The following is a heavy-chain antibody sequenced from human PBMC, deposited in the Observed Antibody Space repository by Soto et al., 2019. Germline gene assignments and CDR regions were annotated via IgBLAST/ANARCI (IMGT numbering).Heavy chain of an antibody. J-gene: IGHJ4*02. V-gene: IGHV1-2*02. CDR2: INPNSGDT. CDR3: ARDRCSSTSCYPFDY. D-gene: IGHD2-2*01. CDR1: GYTFTGYY. Sequence: QVQLVQSGAEVKKPGASVKVSCKASGYTFTGYYMHWVRQAPGQGLEWMGWINPNSGDTNYAQKFQGRVTMTRDTSISTAYMELSRLRSDDTAVYYCARDRCSSTSCYPFDYWGQGTLVTVSS.